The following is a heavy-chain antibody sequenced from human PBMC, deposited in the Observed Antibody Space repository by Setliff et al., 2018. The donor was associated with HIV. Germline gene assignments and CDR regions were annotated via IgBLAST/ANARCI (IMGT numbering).Heavy chain of an antibody. J-gene: IGHJ6*03. Sequence: SETLSLTCTVSGGSISSYYWSWIRQPPGKGLEWIGYIYYSGSTNYNPSLKSRVTISVDTSKNQFSLKLSSVTAADTAVYFCARGDYDYYYYYMDVWGKGTTVTVSS. V-gene: IGHV4-59*01. D-gene: IGHD4-17*01. CDR2: IYYSGST. CDR1: GGSISSYY. CDR3: ARGDYDYYYYYMDV.